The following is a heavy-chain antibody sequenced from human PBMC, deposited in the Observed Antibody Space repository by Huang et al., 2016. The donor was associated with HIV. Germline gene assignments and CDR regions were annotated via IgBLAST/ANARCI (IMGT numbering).Heavy chain of an antibody. D-gene: IGHD1-26*01. CDR2: ISYDGSNK. Sequence: QVQLVESGGGVVQPGRSLRLSCAASGFTFSSYAVHGVRQAPGKVLEWVSVISYDGSNKYYADSVKGRFTISRDNSKNTLYLQMNSLRAEDTAVYYCARDLHSGSYYSGAFDIWGQGTMVTVSS. CDR3: ARDLHSGSYYSGAFDI. CDR1: GFTFSSYA. J-gene: IGHJ3*02. V-gene: IGHV3-30-3*01.